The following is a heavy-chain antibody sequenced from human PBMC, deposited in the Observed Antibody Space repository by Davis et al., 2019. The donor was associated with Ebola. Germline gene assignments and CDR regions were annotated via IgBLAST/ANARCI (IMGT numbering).Heavy chain of an antibody. V-gene: IGHV1-8*01. CDR3: ARALDRLLDFDY. J-gene: IGHJ4*02. CDR1: GYTFTSYD. Sequence: ASVKVSCKASGYTFTSYDINWVRQATGQGLEWMGWMNPNSGNTGYAQKFQGRVTMTRNTSISTAYMELSSLRSEDTAVYYCARALDRLLDFDYWGQGTLVTVSS. D-gene: IGHD3-3*01. CDR2: MNPNSGNT.